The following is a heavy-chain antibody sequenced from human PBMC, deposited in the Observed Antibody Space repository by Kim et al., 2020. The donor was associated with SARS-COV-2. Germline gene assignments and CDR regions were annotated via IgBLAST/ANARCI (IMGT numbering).Heavy chain of an antibody. CDR3: ARRRTSCSWYEYAFDI. CDR2: IYPGDSDT. Sequence: GESLKISCKGSGYSFTSYWIGWVRQMPGKGLEWMGIIYPGDSDTRYSPSFQGQVTIPAEKSIGTAYLQWSILKGSDTAMYYCARRRTSCSWYEYAFDIWGQGTMVTVSS. J-gene: IGHJ3*02. CDR1: GYSFTSYW. V-gene: IGHV5-51*01. D-gene: IGHD6-13*01.